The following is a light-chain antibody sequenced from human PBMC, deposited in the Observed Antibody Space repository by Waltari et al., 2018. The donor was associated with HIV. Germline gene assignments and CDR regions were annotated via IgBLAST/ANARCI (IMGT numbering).Light chain of an antibody. CDR3: SSYTSSSTYWV. V-gene: IGLV2-14*01. CDR1: NSDVGGYNY. CDR2: EVS. Sequence: QSALTQPASVSGSPGQSITISCTGTNSDVGGYNYVSWYQQYPGKAPKLMIYEVSNRPSGVSNHFSGSKSGNTASLTISGLQAEDEADYYCSSYTSSSTYWVFGGGTKLTVL. J-gene: IGLJ3*02.